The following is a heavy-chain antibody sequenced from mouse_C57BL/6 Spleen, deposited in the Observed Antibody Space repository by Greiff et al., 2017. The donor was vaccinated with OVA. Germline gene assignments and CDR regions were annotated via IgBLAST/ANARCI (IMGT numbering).Heavy chain of an antibody. J-gene: IGHJ4*01. Sequence: VQLQQSGPGLVAPSQSLSITCTVSGFSLTSYGVDWVRQPPGKGLEWLGVIWGGGSTNYNSALMSRLSISKDNSKSQVFLKMNSLQTDDTAMYYCAIYDYDEGYAMDYWGQGTSVTVSS. CDR1: GFSLTSYG. CDR2: IWGGGST. D-gene: IGHD2-4*01. V-gene: IGHV2-9*01. CDR3: AIYDYDEGYAMDY.